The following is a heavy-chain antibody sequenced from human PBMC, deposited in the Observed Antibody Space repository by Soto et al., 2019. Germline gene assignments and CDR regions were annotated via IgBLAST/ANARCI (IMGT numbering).Heavy chain of an antibody. V-gene: IGHV4-39*01. CDR1: GVSIGSSSAY. D-gene: IGHD3-3*01. Sequence: TLSLTCTVSGVSIGSSSAYWGWIRQPPGQGLEWIGTIYYSGSTYYNPSLSSRLIISADTAKNQFSLKLSSVTAADTAVYYCASILGGVVIEGYYYGMDVWGQGTTVTVSS. CDR2: IYYSGST. CDR3: ASILGGVVIEGYYYGMDV. J-gene: IGHJ6*02.